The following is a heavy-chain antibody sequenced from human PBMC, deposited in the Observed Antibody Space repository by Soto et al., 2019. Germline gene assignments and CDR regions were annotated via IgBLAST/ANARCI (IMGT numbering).Heavy chain of an antibody. J-gene: IGHJ6*02. CDR1: SDSMNSGGYY. CDR2: IYSNGDT. CDR3: ERRGGSSSGYYYYFMDV. V-gene: IGHV4-31*01. D-gene: IGHD6-6*01. Sequence: SETLSLTCSVSSDSMNSGGYYWSWIRQHPGKGLEWIGYIYSNGDTYYNPSLKSLVTISVDTSKNQFSLNLTSVTAADTAVYYCERRGGSSSGYYYYFMDVWGQGTTVTVSS.